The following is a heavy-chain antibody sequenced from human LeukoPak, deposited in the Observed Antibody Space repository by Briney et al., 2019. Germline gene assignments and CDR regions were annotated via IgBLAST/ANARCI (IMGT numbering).Heavy chain of an antibody. J-gene: IGHJ4*02. Sequence: GRSPRLSCAASGFTFSSYAMHWVRQAPGKGLEWVAVISYDGSNKYYADSVKGRFTISRDNSKNTLYLQMNSLRAEDTAVYYCASSKGGGYFDWLLYYWGQGTLVTVSS. CDR2: ISYDGSNK. D-gene: IGHD3-9*01. V-gene: IGHV3-30*04. CDR1: GFTFSSYA. CDR3: ASSKGGGYFDWLLYY.